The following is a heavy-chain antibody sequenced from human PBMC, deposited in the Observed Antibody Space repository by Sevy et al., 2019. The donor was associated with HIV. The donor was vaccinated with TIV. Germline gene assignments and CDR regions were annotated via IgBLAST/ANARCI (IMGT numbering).Heavy chain of an antibody. J-gene: IGHJ1*01. V-gene: IGHV1-2*02. CDR3: ARGDIVVVPAAIAGGYFQH. CDR1: GYTFTGYY. D-gene: IGHD2-2*02. CDR2: INPNSGGT. Sequence: ASVKVSCKASGYTFTGYYMHWVRQAPGQGLEWMGWINPNSGGTNYAQKFQGRVTMTRDTSISTAYMELSRLRSDDTAVYYCARGDIVVVPAAIAGGYFQHWSQGTLVTVSS.